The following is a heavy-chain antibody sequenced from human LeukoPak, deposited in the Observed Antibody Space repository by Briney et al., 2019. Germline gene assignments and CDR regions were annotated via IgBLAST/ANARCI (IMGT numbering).Heavy chain of an antibody. CDR1: GFTFSSYA. Sequence: GGSLRLSCAASGFTFSSYAMHWVRQAPGKGLEWVAVISHDGSNKYYADSVKGRFTISRDNSKNTLYLQMNSLRAEDTAVYYCARDTWALKRGYSYGHVGYFDYWGQGTLVTVSS. V-gene: IGHV3-30-3*01. D-gene: IGHD5-18*01. J-gene: IGHJ4*02. CDR3: ARDTWALKRGYSYGHVGYFDY. CDR2: ISHDGSNK.